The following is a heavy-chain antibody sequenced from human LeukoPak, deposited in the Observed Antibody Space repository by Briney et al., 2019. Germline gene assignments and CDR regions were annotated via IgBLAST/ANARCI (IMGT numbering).Heavy chain of an antibody. Sequence: GESLKISCKSSGYSFTSYWITWVRQMPGKGLEWMGRIDPSDSYTNYSPSFQGHVTTSADKSISTAYLQWSSLKASDTAMYYCARQVRGSYDFDLWGRGTLVTVSS. CDR2: IDPSDSYT. J-gene: IGHJ2*01. D-gene: IGHD1-26*01. CDR3: ARQVRGSYDFDL. CDR1: GYSFTSYW. V-gene: IGHV5-10-1*01.